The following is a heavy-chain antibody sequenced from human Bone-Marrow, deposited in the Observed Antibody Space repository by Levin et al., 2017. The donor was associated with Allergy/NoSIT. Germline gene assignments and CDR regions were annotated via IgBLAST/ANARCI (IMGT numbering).Heavy chain of an antibody. V-gene: IGHV1-18*04. Sequence: ASVKVSCKTSGYVFSTYGITWVRQAPGQGLEWMGWISAFNDDTRYADKFRGRVSMTKDTSTATAYMELRSLTSDDTAVYYCARVDSSSWYFFSDSWGQGTQVTVSS. J-gene: IGHJ4*02. CDR3: ARVDSSSWYFFSDS. CDR2: ISAFNDDT. D-gene: IGHD6-13*01. CDR1: GYVFSTYG.